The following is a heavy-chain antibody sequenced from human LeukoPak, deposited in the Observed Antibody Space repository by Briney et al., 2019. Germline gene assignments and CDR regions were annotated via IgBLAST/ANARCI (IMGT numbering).Heavy chain of an antibody. D-gene: IGHD3-3*01. V-gene: IGHV1-69*05. CDR1: GGTFSSYA. J-gene: IGHJ3*02. Sequence: SVKVSCKASGGTFSSYAISWVRQAPGQGLEWMGGIIPIFGTANYAQKFQGRVTITTDESTSTAYMELSSLRSEDTAVYYCARGMGSGYPQKPRDAFDIWGQGTMVTVSS. CDR2: IIPIFGTA. CDR3: ARGMGSGYPQKPRDAFDI.